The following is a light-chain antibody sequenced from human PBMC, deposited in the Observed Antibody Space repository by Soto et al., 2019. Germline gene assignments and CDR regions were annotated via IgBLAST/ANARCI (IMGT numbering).Light chain of an antibody. J-gene: IGKJ2*01. CDR3: QQYRTAPYA. V-gene: IGKV3-20*01. Sequence: IVLTQSPGTLSLSPGEGATLSCRASQSVSSNYFAWYQQRPGQTPRLLIYGASNRATGIPDRFSGSGSVPDFTLTISRLKPEDFAVYYCQQYRTAPYAFGQGTRLEI. CDR1: QSVSSNY. CDR2: GAS.